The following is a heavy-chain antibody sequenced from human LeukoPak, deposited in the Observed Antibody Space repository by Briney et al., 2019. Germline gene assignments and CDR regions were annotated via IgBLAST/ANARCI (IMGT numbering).Heavy chain of an antibody. CDR3: AKRKIGYCSSTSCRYDAFDI. CDR2: ISGSGGST. V-gene: IGHV3-23*01. CDR1: GFTFSSYA. J-gene: IGHJ3*02. D-gene: IGHD2-2*03. Sequence: GGSLRLSCAASGFTFSSYAMSWVRQAPGKGLEWVSAISGSGGSTYYADSVKGRFTISRDNSKNTLYLQMNSLRAEDTAVYYCAKRKIGYCSSTSCRYDAFDIWGQGTMVTVSS.